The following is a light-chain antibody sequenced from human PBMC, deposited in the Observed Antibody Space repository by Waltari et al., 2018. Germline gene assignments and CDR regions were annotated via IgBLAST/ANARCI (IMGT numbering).Light chain of an antibody. CDR1: QSLLHSNGYNS. CDR2: LRS. V-gene: IGKV2-28*01. Sequence: DIVMTQSPLSMPVTPGDPASISCSSSQSLLHSNGYNSLAWYLKKPGQSPQILIYLRSNRASGVPDRFSGSGSGTDFTLKISRVEAEDAGVYYCMEALQSVTFGQGTRLEIK. CDR3: MEALQSVT. J-gene: IGKJ5*01.